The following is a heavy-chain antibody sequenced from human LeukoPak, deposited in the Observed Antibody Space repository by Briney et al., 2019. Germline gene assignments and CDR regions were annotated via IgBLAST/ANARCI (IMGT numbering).Heavy chain of an antibody. CDR2: ISYDGSNK. D-gene: IGHD3-22*01. Sequence: PGGSLRLSCAGSGFTFSINWMTWVRQAPGKGLEWVAVISYDGSNKYYADSVKGRFTISRDNSKNTLYLQMNSLRAEDTAVYYCARDAGRVYYDSNGLLSSDVWGQGTTVTVSS. CDR1: GFTFSINW. J-gene: IGHJ6*02. CDR3: ARDAGRVYYDSNGLLSSDV. V-gene: IGHV3-30-3*01.